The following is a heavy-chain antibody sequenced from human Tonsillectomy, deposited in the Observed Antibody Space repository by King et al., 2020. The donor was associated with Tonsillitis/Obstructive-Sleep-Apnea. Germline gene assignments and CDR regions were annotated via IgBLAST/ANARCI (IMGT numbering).Heavy chain of an antibody. V-gene: IGHV2-5*02. CDR1: GVSLSTSGVG. J-gene: IGHJ3*02. CDR3: AHRRREYCSSTTCKGGAFDI. D-gene: IGHD2-2*01. CDR2: IYWDDDK. Sequence: TLKESGPTLVKPTQTLTLTCTFSGVSLSTSGVGVGWIRQPPGKALEWLALIYWDDDKHYSPSLKSRLTITKETSKNQVVLTLTNMDPVDTATYFCAHRRREYCSSTTCKGGAFDIWGQGTMVTVSS.